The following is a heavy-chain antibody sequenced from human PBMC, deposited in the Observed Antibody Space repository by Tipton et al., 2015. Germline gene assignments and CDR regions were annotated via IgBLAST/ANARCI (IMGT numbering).Heavy chain of an antibody. CDR3: ARGGAAVPFV. V-gene: IGHV3-21*06. J-gene: IGHJ4*02. D-gene: IGHD3-16*01. CDR1: GFSFSSYS. CDR2: VSGSSSHI. Sequence: GSLRLSCAASGFSFSSYSMNWVRQTPGKGLEWVSIVSGSSSHIYYADSVKGRFTISRDNAKNSLYLQMDSLRAEDTAVYYRARGGAAVPFVWGQGTQVTVSS.